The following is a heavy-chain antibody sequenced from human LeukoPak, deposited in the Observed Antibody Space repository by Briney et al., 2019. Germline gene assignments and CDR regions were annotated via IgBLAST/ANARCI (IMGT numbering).Heavy chain of an antibody. Sequence: SESLSLTCAESAGSMRNSYRSWIRQRPGEGLERRGHIYYSGSTKYNTYLTSRVSISVATSKNHFSLKLTSVTAADTAVYYCARRSSWGLWIDYGGQGTLVTDSS. D-gene: IGHD2-2*01. V-gene: IGHV4-59*01. J-gene: IGHJ4*02. CDR2: IYYSGST. CDR1: AGSMRNSY. CDR3: ARRSSWGLWIDY.